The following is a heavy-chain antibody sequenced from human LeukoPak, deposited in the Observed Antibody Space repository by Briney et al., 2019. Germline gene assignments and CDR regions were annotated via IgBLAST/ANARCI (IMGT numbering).Heavy chain of an antibody. CDR1: GSTFNSYA. Sequence: GGSLRLSCAASGSTFNSYAMSWVRQAPGKGLEWVSDNSGSGGSTYYADSVKGRSTISRDNSKNTLYLQMNSLRAEDTAVYYCAKKYSTGLDPWGQGTLVTVSS. CDR3: AKKYSTGLDP. CDR2: NSGSGGST. V-gene: IGHV3-23*01. D-gene: IGHD1-26*01. J-gene: IGHJ5*02.